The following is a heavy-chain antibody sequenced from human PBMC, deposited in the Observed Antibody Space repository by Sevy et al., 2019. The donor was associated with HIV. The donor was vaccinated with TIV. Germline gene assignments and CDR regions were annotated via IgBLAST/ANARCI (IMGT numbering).Heavy chain of an antibody. Sequence: GGSLRLSCAPSGFTFSSYWMSWVRQAPGKGLEWVANIKQDGSEKYYVDSVKGRFTISRDNAKNSLYLQRNSLGAEDTAVYYCARDRYYYDSSGSRGMDVWGQGTTVTVSS. D-gene: IGHD3-22*01. CDR3: ARDRYYYDSSGSRGMDV. V-gene: IGHV3-7*03. CDR1: GFTFSSYW. CDR2: IKQDGSEK. J-gene: IGHJ6*02.